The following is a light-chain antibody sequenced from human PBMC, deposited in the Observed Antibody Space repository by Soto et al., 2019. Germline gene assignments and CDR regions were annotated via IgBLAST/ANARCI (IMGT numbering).Light chain of an antibody. CDR1: QSVHKSY. CDR3: QQYGSSPWT. J-gene: IGKJ1*01. V-gene: IGKV3-20*01. Sequence: EIVLTQSPGTLSLSPGERATLSCRASQSVHKSYLAWYQQKSGQAPRLLIYGASSRATGIPDRFSGSGYGTDFTLTISRLEPEDFAVYYCQQYGSSPWTFGQGTKVEIK. CDR2: GAS.